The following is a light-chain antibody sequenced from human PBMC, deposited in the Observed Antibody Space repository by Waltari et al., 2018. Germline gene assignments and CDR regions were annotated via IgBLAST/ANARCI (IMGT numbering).Light chain of an antibody. Sequence: DVVMTLSPLSLSVTLGQPSSISCRSSQSLVHSDGNTYLLWFKQRPGQSPRRLIYKVSNRDSGVPDRFSGSGSGTNFTLKISRVEAEDVGVYYCMQATRWPWTFGQGARVEIK. CDR3: MQATRWPWT. V-gene: IGKV2-30*02. CDR1: QSLVHSDGNTY. J-gene: IGKJ1*01. CDR2: KVS.